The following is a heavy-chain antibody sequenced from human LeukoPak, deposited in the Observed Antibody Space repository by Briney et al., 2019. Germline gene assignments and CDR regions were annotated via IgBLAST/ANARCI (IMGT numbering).Heavy chain of an antibody. V-gene: IGHV3-49*03. CDR2: IRSKAYGGTT. D-gene: IGHD3-10*01. Sequence: GGSLRLSCTASGLTFGDYAMSWFRQAPGKGLEWVGFIRSKAYGGTTEYAASVKGRFTISRDDSKSIAYLQMNSLKTEDTAVYYCTIHYGPYYYYGMDVWGQGTTVTVSS. CDR3: TIHYGPYYYYGMDV. CDR1: GLTFGDYA. J-gene: IGHJ6*02.